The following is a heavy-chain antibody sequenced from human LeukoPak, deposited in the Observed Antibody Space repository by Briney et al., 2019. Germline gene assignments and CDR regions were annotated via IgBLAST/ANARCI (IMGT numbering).Heavy chain of an antibody. V-gene: IGHV4-61*01. Sequence: PETLSLTCTVSGGSVSSGSYYWSWIRQPPGKGLEWIGYIYYSGSTNYNPSLKSRVTISVDTSKNQFSLKLSSVTAADTAVYYCARDEFDSSGWTYYYYGMDVWGQGTTVTVSS. CDR2: IYYSGST. D-gene: IGHD6-19*01. CDR3: ARDEFDSSGWTYYYYGMDV. CDR1: GGSVSSGSYY. J-gene: IGHJ6*02.